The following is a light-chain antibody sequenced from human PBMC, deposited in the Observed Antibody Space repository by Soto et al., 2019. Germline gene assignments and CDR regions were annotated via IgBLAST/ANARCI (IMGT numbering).Light chain of an antibody. Sequence: DIQMTQSPSSLSASVGDRVTITCRASQSISNYLNWYQQKPGKAPNLLIYAASNLQRGVPSRFSGSGAGTHFTLAITSLQPEDFATYYCQQSFSTPYTFGQGTKLEIK. CDR2: AAS. CDR1: QSISNY. J-gene: IGKJ2*01. CDR3: QQSFSTPYT. V-gene: IGKV1-39*01.